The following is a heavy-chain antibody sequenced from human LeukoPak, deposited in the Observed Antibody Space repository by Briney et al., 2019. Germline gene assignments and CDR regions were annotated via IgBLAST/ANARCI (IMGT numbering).Heavy chain of an antibody. Sequence: LTCAVYGGSFSGYYWSWIRQPPGKGLEWIGEINHSGSTNYNPSLKSRVTISVDTSKNQFSLKLSSVTAADTAVYYCARDLGDFDYWGQGTLVTVSS. J-gene: IGHJ4*02. V-gene: IGHV4-34*01. D-gene: IGHD3-16*01. CDR2: INHSGST. CDR3: ARDLGDFDY. CDR1: GGSFSGYY.